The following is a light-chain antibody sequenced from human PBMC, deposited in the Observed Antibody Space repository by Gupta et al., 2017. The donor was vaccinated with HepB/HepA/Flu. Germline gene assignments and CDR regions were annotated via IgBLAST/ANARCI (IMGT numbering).Light chain of an antibody. CDR1: QSVLDSSNNKNH. J-gene: IGKJ2*01. CDR3: QQDEGNPPYN. CDR2: WAS. V-gene: IGKV4-1*01. Sequence: DIVMTQSPDFLAVSLGERATINCKSSQSVLDSSNNKNHLGWYQQRPGQPPKPLIYWASTREAGVTDRFSGSGSGKDXPLTISXRQEEDVAVYYCQQDEGNPPYNFGXGTKLDIK.